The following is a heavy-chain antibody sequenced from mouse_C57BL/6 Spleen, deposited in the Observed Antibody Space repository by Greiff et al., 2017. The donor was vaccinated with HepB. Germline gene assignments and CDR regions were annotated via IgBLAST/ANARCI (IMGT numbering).Heavy chain of an antibody. D-gene: IGHD1-1*01. J-gene: IGHJ3*01. V-gene: IGHV1-55*01. CDR2: IYPGSGST. CDR1: GYTFTSYW. Sequence: VQLQQPGAELVKPGASVKMSCKASGYTFTSYWITWVKQRPGQGLEWIGDIYPGSGSTNYNEKFKSKATLTVDTSSSTAYMQLSSLTSEDSAVSYCAREGYYGSKGFAYWGQGTLVTVSA. CDR3: AREGYYGSKGFAY.